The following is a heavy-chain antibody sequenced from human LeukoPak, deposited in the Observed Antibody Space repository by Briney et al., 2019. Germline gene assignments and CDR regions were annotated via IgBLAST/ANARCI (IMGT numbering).Heavy chain of an antibody. D-gene: IGHD3-22*01. CDR3: AAGDPAVIWYDAFDI. J-gene: IGHJ3*02. Sequence: ASVKVSCKASGGTFSSYAISWVRQAPGQGLEWMGGIIPIFGTANYAQKFQGRVTITADESTSTAYMELSSLRSEDTAVYYCAAGDPAVIWYDAFDIWGQGTMVTVSS. V-gene: IGHV1-69*13. CDR1: GGTFSSYA. CDR2: IIPIFGTA.